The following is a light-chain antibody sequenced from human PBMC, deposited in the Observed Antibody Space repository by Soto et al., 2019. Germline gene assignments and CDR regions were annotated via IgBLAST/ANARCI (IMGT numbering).Light chain of an antibody. CDR1: QSIKNY. CDR3: QQGYSTTPIT. CDR2: GAS. Sequence: DIQMTQSPSSLSAAIGDKVTITCRARQSIKNYLNWYQQKPGAAPKLLIYGASNLESGVPSRFSGSGSGTEFTLSISSLHPEDFATYYCQQGYSTTPITFGQGTRLEIK. J-gene: IGKJ5*01. V-gene: IGKV1-39*01.